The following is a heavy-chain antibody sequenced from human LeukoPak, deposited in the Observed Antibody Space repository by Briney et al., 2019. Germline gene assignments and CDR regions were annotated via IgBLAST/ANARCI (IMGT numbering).Heavy chain of an antibody. Sequence: PGGSLRLSCAASGFTFSSYGMHWVRQAPGKGLEWVAFIRYDGSNKFFADSVKGRFTISRDNSKNTLYLQMNSLRPEDTALYHCAKGGLTSGETYWYFDLWGRGALVTVSS. CDR2: IRYDGSNK. V-gene: IGHV3-30*02. J-gene: IGHJ2*01. CDR1: GFTFSSYG. D-gene: IGHD4-17*01. CDR3: AKGGLTSGETYWYFDL.